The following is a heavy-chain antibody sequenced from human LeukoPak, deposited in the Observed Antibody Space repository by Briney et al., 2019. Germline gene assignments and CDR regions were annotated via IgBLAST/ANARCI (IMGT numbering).Heavy chain of an antibody. Sequence: PGGSLRLSCAASGFTFSSYAMSWVRQAPGKGLECVSAISGSGGSTYYADSVKGRFTISRDNSENTLYPQMNSLRAEDTAVYYCAKTPFVSYYDLHYYFDYWGPGTLVTVSS. CDR2: ISGSGGST. D-gene: IGHD3-22*01. J-gene: IGHJ4*02. CDR1: GFTFSSYA. CDR3: AKTPFVSYYDLHYYFDY. V-gene: IGHV3-23*01.